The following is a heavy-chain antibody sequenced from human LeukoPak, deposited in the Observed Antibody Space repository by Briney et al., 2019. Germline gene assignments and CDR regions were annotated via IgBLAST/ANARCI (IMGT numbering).Heavy chain of an antibody. CDR3: ARDRLRGAFDI. Sequence: GGSLRLSCAASGFTVSSNYMSWVRQAPGKGLEWVSVIYSGGSTYYADSVKSRFTISRDNSKNTLYLQMNSLRAEDTAVYYCARDRLRGAFDIWGQGTMVTVPS. D-gene: IGHD4-17*01. J-gene: IGHJ3*02. CDR2: IYSGGST. CDR1: GFTVSSNY. V-gene: IGHV3-53*01.